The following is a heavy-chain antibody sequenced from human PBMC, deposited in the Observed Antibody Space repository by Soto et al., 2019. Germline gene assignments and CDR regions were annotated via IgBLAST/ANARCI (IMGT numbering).Heavy chain of an antibody. Sequence: DTLSLTCTVPGGSISSNNWSWIRQPPGKGLEWIGYIYYSGSTNYNPSLKSRVTISVDTSKNQFSLKLSSVTAAGTAVYYCARVRDSSGWYQAGGGAFDIWGQGTMVTVSS. CDR3: ARVRDSSGWYQAGGGAFDI. CDR1: GGSISSNN. CDR2: IYYSGST. D-gene: IGHD6-19*01. J-gene: IGHJ3*02. V-gene: IGHV4-59*07.